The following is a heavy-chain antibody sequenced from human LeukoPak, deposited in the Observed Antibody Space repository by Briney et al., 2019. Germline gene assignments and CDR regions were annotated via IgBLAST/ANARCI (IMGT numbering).Heavy chain of an antibody. CDR1: GGSISSYY. CDR2: VYTSGST. D-gene: IGHD3-3*01. CDR3: AGIRFFEWSSPTNAFDI. V-gene: IGHV4-4*07. J-gene: IGHJ3*02. Sequence: PSETLSLTCTVYGGSISSYYWSWIRQPDGKGLEWIGRVYTSGSTNYNPSLKSRVTMSVDTSKNQFSLKLSSVTAADTAVYYCAGIRFFEWSSPTNAFDIWGQGPMVTVSS.